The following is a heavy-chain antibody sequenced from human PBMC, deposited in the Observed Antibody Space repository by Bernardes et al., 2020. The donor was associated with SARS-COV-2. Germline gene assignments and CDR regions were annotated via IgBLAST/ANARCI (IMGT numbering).Heavy chain of an antibody. Sequence: SETLSLTCTVSGGSISSYYWSWIRQPPGKGLEWIGYIYYSGRTNYNPSLKSRVTISVDTSKNQFSLKLSSVTAADTAVYYCARQDIGAIFGVVITPAGMDVWGQGTTVTVSS. D-gene: IGHD3-3*01. J-gene: IGHJ6*02. CDR2: IYYSGRT. V-gene: IGHV4-59*08. CDR1: GGSISSYY. CDR3: ARQDIGAIFGVVITPAGMDV.